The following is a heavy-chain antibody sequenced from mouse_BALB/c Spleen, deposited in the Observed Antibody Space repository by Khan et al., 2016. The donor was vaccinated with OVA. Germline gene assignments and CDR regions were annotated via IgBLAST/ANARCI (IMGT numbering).Heavy chain of an antibody. CDR2: INSNGGST. J-gene: IGHJ2*01. CDR1: GFTFSSYG. V-gene: IGHV5-6-3*01. CDR3: ARMARTIN. Sequence: EVELVESGGGLVQPGGSLKLSCAASGFTFSSYGMSWVRQTPDKRLELVATINSNGGSTYYPDSVKGRFTISRDNAKNTLYLQRSSLNSEDTAMYYCARMARTINWGQGTTLTVSS.